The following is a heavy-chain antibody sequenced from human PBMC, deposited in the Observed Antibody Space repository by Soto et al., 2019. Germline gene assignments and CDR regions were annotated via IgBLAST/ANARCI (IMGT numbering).Heavy chain of an antibody. J-gene: IGHJ3*02. CDR3: ARDFNYYDSSGYRAPSDAFDI. D-gene: IGHD3-22*01. Sequence: GSLRLSCAASGFTVSSNYMSWVRQAPGKGLEWVSVIYSGGSTYYADSVKGRFTISRDNSKNTLYLQMNSLRAEDTAVYYCARDFNYYDSSGYRAPSDAFDIWGQGTMVTVSS. CDR2: IYSGGST. CDR1: GFTVSSNY. V-gene: IGHV3-66*01.